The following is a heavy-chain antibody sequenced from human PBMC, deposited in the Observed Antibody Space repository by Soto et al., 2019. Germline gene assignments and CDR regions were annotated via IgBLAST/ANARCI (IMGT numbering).Heavy chain of an antibody. CDR2: IYQSGGT. CDR3: ATSYGNAWYNY. D-gene: IGHD6-13*01. J-gene: IGHJ4*02. CDR1: GGSISSTGYY. V-gene: IGHV4-39*06. Sequence: PSETLSLTCTVSGGSISSTGYYWGWIRQPPGKGLEWIGNIYQSGGTLYNPSLKSRVTISVDTSKNQFTLQLTSVTVEDTAVYYCATSYGNAWYNYWGQGTQVTVSS.